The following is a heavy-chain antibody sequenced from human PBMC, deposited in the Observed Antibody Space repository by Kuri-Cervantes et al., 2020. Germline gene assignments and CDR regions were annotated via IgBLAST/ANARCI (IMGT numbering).Heavy chain of an antibody. D-gene: IGHD2-15*01. CDR2: IYHIANT. Sequence: SETLSLTCSVSAYSISGAYSWGWIRQPPGKGLEWIGSIYHIANTYYNPSLRSRVTISVDTSKNQFSLKLSSVTAADTAVYYCARDVSREIVVVVAATPGFDYWGQGTLVTVSS. J-gene: IGHJ4*02. CDR1: AYSISGAYS. CDR3: ARDVSREIVVVVAATPGFDY. V-gene: IGHV4-38-2*02.